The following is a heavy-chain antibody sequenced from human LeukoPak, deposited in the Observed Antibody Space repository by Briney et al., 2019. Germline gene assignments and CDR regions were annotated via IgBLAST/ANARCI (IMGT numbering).Heavy chain of an antibody. CDR2: IYSGGST. J-gene: IGHJ4*02. CDR3: ARRSRGSLSNSIAPADDY. D-gene: IGHD6-13*01. CDR1: GFTVSSNY. V-gene: IGHV3-53*01. Sequence: GGSLRLSCAGSGFTVSSNYMSWVRQEPGKGLAWVSVIYSGGSTYYADSVKGRFTISRDNSKNTLYLQMNSLRAEDTAVYYCARRSRGSLSNSIAPADDYWGQGTLVTVSS.